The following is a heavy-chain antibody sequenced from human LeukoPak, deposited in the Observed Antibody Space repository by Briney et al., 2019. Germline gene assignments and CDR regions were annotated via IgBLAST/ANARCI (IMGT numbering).Heavy chain of an antibody. J-gene: IGHJ3*02. D-gene: IGHD3-9*01. CDR2: IKQDGSEK. V-gene: IGHV3-7*03. Sequence: PGGSLRLSCAASGFTFSSYWMSWVRQAPGKGLEWVANIKQDGSEKYYMDSVKGRFTISRDNANNSLYLQMNSLRAEDTAVYYCARGTRRILRSRGYDAFDIWGQGTMVTVSS. CDR1: GFTFSSYW. CDR3: ARGTRRILRSRGYDAFDI.